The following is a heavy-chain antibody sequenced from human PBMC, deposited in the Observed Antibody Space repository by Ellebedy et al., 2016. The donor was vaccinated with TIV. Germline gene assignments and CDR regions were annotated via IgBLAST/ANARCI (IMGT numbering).Heavy chain of an antibody. CDR2: IYSGGST. J-gene: IGHJ4*02. CDR1: GFTVSNNY. Sequence: GESLKISCAASGFTVSNNYISWVRQAPGQGLEWVSVIYSGGSTYYADSVKGRFTISRDNSKNTVYLQMNSLRDEDTAVYYCARGVLSGYWGQGTLVTVSS. CDR3: ARGVLSGY. D-gene: IGHD2/OR15-2a*01. V-gene: IGHV3-53*01.